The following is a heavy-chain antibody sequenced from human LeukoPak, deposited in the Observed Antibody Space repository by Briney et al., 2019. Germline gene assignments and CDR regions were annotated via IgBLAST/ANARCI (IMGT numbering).Heavy chain of an antibody. D-gene: IGHD3-10*01. Sequence: SGTLSLTCAVSGDSVTSSHWWSWVRQSPRKGLEWLGEIFHSGSTSYNPSLKSRITISVDKSKNQFSLELSSVTAADTAVYYCARVRVEWFGEFLSDGVDVWGQGTTVTVSS. CDR3: ARVRVEWFGEFLSDGVDV. CDR2: IFHSGST. J-gene: IGHJ6*02. CDR1: GDSVTSSHW. V-gene: IGHV4-4*02.